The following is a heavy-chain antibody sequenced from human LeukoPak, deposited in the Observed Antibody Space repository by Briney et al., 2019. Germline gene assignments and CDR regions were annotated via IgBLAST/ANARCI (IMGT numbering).Heavy chain of an antibody. D-gene: IGHD3-10*01. V-gene: IGHV1-2*06. CDR2: VYPNGGGT. Sequence: RASVKVSCKASGYTFTAYYVHWVRQAPGHGLEWLGRVYPNGGGTIYAQKFQGRVTLTRDTSITTAYVELGRLTSDDTAVYYCARVEGSAATASDWGQGTLVTVSS. CDR3: ARVEGSAATASD. CDR1: GYTFTAYY. J-gene: IGHJ4*02.